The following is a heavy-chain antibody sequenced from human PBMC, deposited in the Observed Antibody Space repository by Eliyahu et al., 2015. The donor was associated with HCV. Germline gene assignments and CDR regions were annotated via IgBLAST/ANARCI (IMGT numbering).Heavy chain of an antibody. D-gene: IGHD6-19*01. CDR3: ASGGGGIAVAGTGGWFDP. CDR1: GGSITXXX. CDR2: XHFSGGT. J-gene: IGHJ5*02. V-gene: IGHV4-59*01. Sequence: QVQLQESGPGLVKPSETLSLTCTVSGGSITXXXXXWIRQPPGKGLXWIGCXHFSGGTNSNPSLKSRVTISLDTSKNQFSLKLTSVTAADTAVYYCASGGGGIAVAGTGGWFDPWGQGTLVTVSS.